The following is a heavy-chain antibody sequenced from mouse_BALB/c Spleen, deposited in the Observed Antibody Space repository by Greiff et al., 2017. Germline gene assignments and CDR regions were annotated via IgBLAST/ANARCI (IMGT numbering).Heavy chain of an antibody. D-gene: IGHD2-12*01. V-gene: IGHV14-4*02. CDR2: IDPENGDT. Sequence: VQLQQSGAELVRSGASVKLSCTASGFNIKDYYMHWVKQRPEQGLEWIGWIDPENGDTEYAPKFQCKATMTADTYSNTAYLQLSSLTSEDTDVYYCNGYAGGYAMDYWGQGTSVTVSS. CDR1: GFNIKDYY. CDR3: NGYAGGYAMDY. J-gene: IGHJ4*01.